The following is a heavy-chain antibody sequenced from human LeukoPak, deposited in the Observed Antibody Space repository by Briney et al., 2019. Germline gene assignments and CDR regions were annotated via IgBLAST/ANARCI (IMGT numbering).Heavy chain of an antibody. CDR2: IYYSGST. Sequence: SETLSLTCTVSGGSISDYYWSWIRQPPGKGLEWIGYIYYSGSTNYNPSLKSRVTISVDTSMNQFSLKLTSVTAADTAVYYCARGGSYSDSWGQGTLVTVSS. J-gene: IGHJ4*02. CDR1: GGSISDYY. CDR3: ARGGSYSDS. V-gene: IGHV4-59*01. D-gene: IGHD1-26*01.